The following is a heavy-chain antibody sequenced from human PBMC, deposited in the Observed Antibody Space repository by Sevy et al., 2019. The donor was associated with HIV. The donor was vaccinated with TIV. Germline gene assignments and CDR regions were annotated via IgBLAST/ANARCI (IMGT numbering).Heavy chain of an antibody. J-gene: IGHJ4*02. CDR2: ISSSSIYI. D-gene: IGHD3-22*01. CDR3: ARAKGKEKSSGYYGVIDY. Sequence: GGSLRLSCAASGFTFSSYSMNWVRQAPGKGLEWVSSISSSSIYIYYADSVKGRFTISSDNAKNSLDLQMNRLRAEDTAVYYCARAKGKEKSSGYYGVIDYWGQGTLVTVSS. V-gene: IGHV3-21*01. CDR1: GFTFSSYS.